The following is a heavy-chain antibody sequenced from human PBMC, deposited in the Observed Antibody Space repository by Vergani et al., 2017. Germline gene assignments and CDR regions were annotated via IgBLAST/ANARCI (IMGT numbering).Heavy chain of an antibody. CDR1: GFTFSSYA. CDR2: ISGRGGST. D-gene: IGHD6-19*01. Sequence: EVQLLESGGGLVQPGGSLRLSCAASGFTFSSYAMSWVRQAPGKGLEWVSAISGRGGSTYYADSVKGRFTISRDNSKNTLYLQMNSLRAEDTAVYYCAXDTIAVAGTGGGDYWGQGTLVTVSS. J-gene: IGHJ4*02. V-gene: IGHV3-23*01. CDR3: AXDTIAVAGTGGGDY.